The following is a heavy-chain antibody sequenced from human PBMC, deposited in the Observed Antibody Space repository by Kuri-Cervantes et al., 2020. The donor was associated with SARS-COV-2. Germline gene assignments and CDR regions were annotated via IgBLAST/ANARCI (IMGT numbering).Heavy chain of an antibody. V-gene: IGHV4-59*05. CDR1: GGSISSYY. J-gene: IGHJ4*02. Sequence: GSLRLSCTVSGGSISSYYWSWIRRPPGKGLEWIGSIYYSGSTYYNPSLKSRVTISVDTSKNQFSLKLSSVTAADTAVYYCARHQMGSITIFGVVTQNYYFDYWGQGTLVTVSS. D-gene: IGHD3-3*01. CDR3: ARHQMGSITIFGVVTQNYYFDY. CDR2: IYYSGST.